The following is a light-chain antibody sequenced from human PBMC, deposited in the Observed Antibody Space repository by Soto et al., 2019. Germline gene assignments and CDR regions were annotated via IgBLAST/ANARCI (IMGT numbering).Light chain of an antibody. CDR3: QQSGRSPFT. CDR1: QSVSSIY. V-gene: IGKV3-20*01. J-gene: IGKJ3*01. CDR2: ATS. Sequence: EIVLTQSPGTLSLSPGERATLSCRASQSVSSIYLAWYQQKPGQAPRLLMYATSSSATGIPDRFSGSGSGKDFTLTISRLEPEDLAVYYCQQSGRSPFTFGPGTKVDIK.